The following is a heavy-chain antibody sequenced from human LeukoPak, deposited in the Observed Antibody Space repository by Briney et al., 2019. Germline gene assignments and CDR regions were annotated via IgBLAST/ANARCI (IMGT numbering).Heavy chain of an antibody. V-gene: IGHV4-59*01. J-gene: IGHJ3*02. Sequence: PSETLSLTCTVSGGSISSYYWSWIRQPPGKGLEWIGYIYYSGSTNYNPSLKSRVTISVDMSKNQFSLKLSSVTAADTAVYYCATANDAFDIWGQGTMVTVSS. CDR3: ATANDAFDI. CDR2: IYYSGST. CDR1: GGSISSYY.